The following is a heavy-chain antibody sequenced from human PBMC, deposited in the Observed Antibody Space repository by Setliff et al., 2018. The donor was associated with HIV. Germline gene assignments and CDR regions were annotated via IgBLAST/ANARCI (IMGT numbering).Heavy chain of an antibody. CDR2: ISAGGST. CDR3: AKAYYNFWSTYDAFDI. D-gene: IGHD3-3*01. J-gene: IGHJ3*02. CDR1: GFTFSTYA. V-gene: IGHV3-23*01. Sequence: GGSLRLSCAASGFTFSTYAMNWVRQAPGKGLEWVSVISAGGSTYYADSVKGRFTISRDSSKNTLYLQMNSLRADDTALYYCAKAYYNFWSTYDAFDIWGQGTMVTVSS.